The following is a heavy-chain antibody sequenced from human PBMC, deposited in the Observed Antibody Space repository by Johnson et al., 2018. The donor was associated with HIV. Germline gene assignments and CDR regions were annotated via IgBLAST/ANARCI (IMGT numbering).Heavy chain of an antibody. D-gene: IGHD3-3*01. CDR2: IRYDGSNK. J-gene: IGHJ3*02. CDR1: GFTFSSYG. CDR3: AKDRSLEWLYDAFDI. Sequence: VQLLESGGGVVQPGGSLRLSCAASGFTFSSYGMHWVRQAPGKGLEWVAFIRYDGSNKYYADSVKGRFTISRDNSKNTRYLQMNSLRAEDTAVYYCAKDRSLEWLYDAFDIWGQGTMVTVSS. V-gene: IGHV3-30*02.